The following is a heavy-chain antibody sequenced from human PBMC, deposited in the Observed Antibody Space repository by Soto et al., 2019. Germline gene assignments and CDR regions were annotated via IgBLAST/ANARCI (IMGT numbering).Heavy chain of an antibody. D-gene: IGHD6-13*01. CDR3: ARLQAAAGDNDLTFDY. J-gene: IGHJ4*02. Sequence: SETLSLTCTVSGGSISSGDYYWSWIRQPPGKGLEWIGYIYYSGSTYYNPSLKSRITTSVDTSKNQFSLKLSSVTAADTAVYYCARLQAAAGDNDLTFDYWGQGTLVTVSS. CDR2: IYYSGST. CDR1: GGSISSGDYY. V-gene: IGHV4-30-4*01.